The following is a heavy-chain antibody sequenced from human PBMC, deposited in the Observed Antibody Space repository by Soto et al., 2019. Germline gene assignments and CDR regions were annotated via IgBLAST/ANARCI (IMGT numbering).Heavy chain of an antibody. CDR1: GFTFSTYE. D-gene: IGHD6-13*01. V-gene: IGHV3-48*03. CDR3: ARDGSRFDY. Sequence: AGGSLRLSCAASGFTFSTYEMNWVRQAPGKGLEWVSYISNSGDTIYYADSVKGRFTIFRDNAKNSLYLQMNSLRVEDTALYYCARDGSRFDYWGQGTLVTVSS. J-gene: IGHJ4*02. CDR2: ISNSGDTI.